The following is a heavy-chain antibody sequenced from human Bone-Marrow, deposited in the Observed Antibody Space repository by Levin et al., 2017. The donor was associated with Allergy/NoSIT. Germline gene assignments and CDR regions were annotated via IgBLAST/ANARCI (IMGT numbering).Heavy chain of an antibody. V-gene: IGHV3-9*01. CDR3: ARVAWVQDNLGCLDS. J-gene: IGHJ4*02. CDR1: GFKFDDHA. CDR2: ISWISGSM. D-gene: IGHD2-15*01. Sequence: QTGGSLRLSCAASGFKFDDHAMHWLRQTPGKGLEWVSGISWISGSMGFADSVKGRFSISRDNAKNFLYLEMNSLRPEDTGLYFCARVAWVQDNLGCLDSWGQGTLVTVSS.